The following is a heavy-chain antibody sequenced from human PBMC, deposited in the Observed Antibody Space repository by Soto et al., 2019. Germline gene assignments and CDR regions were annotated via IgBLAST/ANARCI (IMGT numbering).Heavy chain of an antibody. CDR3: ARDRFYESGGYCFEY. Sequence: QVRLRESGPGLVKPSQTLSLTCTVSGATVSSGGYYWSWIRQHPGKGLEWIGFIYYSGTTSYNPSLQSRVTISVYTSKNRFSLKLTSMTAAETAGYYCARDRFYESGGYCFEYWGQGARVTVSS. V-gene: IGHV4-31*02. CDR2: IYYSGTT. J-gene: IGHJ4*02. CDR1: GATVSSGGYY. D-gene: IGHD3-22*01.